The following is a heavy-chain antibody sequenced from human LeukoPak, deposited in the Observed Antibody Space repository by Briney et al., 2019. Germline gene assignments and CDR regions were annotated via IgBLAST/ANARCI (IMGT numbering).Heavy chain of an antibody. CDR1: VFTFSSDA. CDR2: ITGSSSYI. V-gene: IGHV3-21*01. D-gene: IGHD1-1*01. J-gene: IGHJ4*02. CDR3: ARDRLEGGETFDS. Sequence: GGSLRLSCAASVFTFSSDAMSSVRHAPGKGQEWVSSITGSSSYISYADSVKGRFTISRDNAENSLFLQMNSLRPEDTAVYFCARDRLEGGETFDSWGQGTLVTVSS.